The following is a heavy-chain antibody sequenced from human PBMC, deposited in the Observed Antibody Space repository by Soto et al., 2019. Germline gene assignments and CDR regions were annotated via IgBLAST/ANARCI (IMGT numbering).Heavy chain of an antibody. Sequence: QVQLVQSGAEVKKPGSSVKVSCKASGGTFSSYAISWVRQAPGQGLEWMGGIIPIFGTANYAQKFQGRVTIPRDEDTSTAYIEVSSLRSEERAVDYCAGGDGSGCSGYRPAGGFDPWGQGTLVTVSS. J-gene: IGHJ5*02. CDR1: GGTFSSYA. CDR2: IIPIFGTA. V-gene: IGHV1-69*05. CDR3: AGGDGSGCSGYRPAGGFDP. D-gene: IGHD2-15*01.